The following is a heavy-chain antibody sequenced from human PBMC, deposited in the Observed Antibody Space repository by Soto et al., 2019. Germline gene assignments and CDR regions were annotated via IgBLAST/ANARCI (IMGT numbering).Heavy chain of an antibody. CDR3: ARGPEDSDVPRWDY. CDR1: GYNFNQYY. D-gene: IGHD1-26*01. CDR2: INLRGGTT. Sequence: QVQLMQSGAEVRKPGASVRLSCETSGYNFNQYYIHWLRQAPGQGLEWKGIINLRGGTTEYAHKFRGRVTVTGDTSTKTAYMELRSLRSEDTAMYFCARGPEDSDVPRWDYWGQGTLVTVSS. V-gene: IGHV1-46*02. J-gene: IGHJ4*02.